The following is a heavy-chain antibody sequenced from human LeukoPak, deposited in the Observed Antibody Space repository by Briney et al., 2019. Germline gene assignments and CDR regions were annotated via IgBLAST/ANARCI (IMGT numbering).Heavy chain of an antibody. CDR3: ARKTMILVVERKLVFDP. V-gene: IGHV3-7*01. Sequence: QPGGSLRLSCAASGFTYSRYWMSWVRQAPGKGLEWVANIKQDGSEKYYVDSVKGRFTISRDNAKNSLYLQMNSLRGDDTAVYYCARKTMILVVERKLVFDPWGQGTLVTVSS. J-gene: IGHJ5*02. CDR2: IKQDGSEK. CDR1: GFTYSRYW. D-gene: IGHD3-22*01.